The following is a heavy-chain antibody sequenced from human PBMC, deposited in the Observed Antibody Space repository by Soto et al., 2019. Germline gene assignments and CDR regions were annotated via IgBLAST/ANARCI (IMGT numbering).Heavy chain of an antibody. CDR1: GYTFTSYD. D-gene: IGHD1-20*01. J-gene: IGHJ4*02. CDR3: ARHLYNTGSFDH. V-gene: IGHV1-8*02. Sequence: QVQLVQSGAEVKKPGASVKVSCKASGYTFTSYDINWVRQAPEQGLEWVGWMTPNSGDTGYAQTFQGRVTLTRDTSRSTAYMELSSLTSEDTAVYYCARHLYNTGSFDHWGQGTLVTVSS. CDR2: MTPNSGDT.